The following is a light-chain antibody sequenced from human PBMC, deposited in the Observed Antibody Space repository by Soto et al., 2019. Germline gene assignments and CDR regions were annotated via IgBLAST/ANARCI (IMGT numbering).Light chain of an antibody. J-gene: IGKJ5*01. CDR2: GVY. CDR3: QFYGSSLMT. CDR1: EAITTVY. Sequence: IVSTQYPATLSCSPGETATRSCKASEAITTVYFVWYQHNPGQSPTLLINGVYTRVTGLPDRFSGSGSGTDFTLTISRLEPEDFALYYCQFYGSSLMTFGQGTRLEIK. V-gene: IGKV3-20*01.